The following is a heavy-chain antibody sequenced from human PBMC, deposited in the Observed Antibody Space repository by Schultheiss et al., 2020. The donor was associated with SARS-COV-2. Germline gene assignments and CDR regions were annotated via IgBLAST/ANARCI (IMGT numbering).Heavy chain of an antibody. Sequence: GESLKISCAASGFTFSSYWMHWVRQAPGKGLEWVSYISSSGSTIYYADSVKGRFTISRDNAKNSLYLQMNSLRAEDTAVYYCARGEVGYCTNGVCSPLDYWGQGTLVTVSS. V-gene: IGHV3-48*04. CDR3: ARGEVGYCTNGVCSPLDY. CDR1: GFTFSSYW. J-gene: IGHJ4*02. CDR2: ISSSGSTI. D-gene: IGHD2-8*01.